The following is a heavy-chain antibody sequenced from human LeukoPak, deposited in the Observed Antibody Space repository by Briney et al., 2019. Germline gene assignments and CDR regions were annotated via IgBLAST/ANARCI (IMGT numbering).Heavy chain of an antibody. D-gene: IGHD3-22*01. J-gene: IGHJ4*02. CDR2: IKSKTDGGTT. Sequence: GGSLRLSCAASGFTFSNAWMSWLRQAPGKGLEWVGRIKSKTDGGTTDYAAPVKGRFTISRDDSKNTLYLQMNSLKTEDTAVYYCTTVYNGDSSGDYWGQGTLVTVSS. V-gene: IGHV3-15*01. CDR3: TTVYNGDSSGDY. CDR1: GFTFSNAW.